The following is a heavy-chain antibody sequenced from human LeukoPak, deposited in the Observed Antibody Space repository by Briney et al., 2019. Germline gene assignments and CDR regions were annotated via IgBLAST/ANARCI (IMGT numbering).Heavy chain of an antibody. Sequence: GGSLRLSCTTSRFTFTNYGINWVRQAPGKGLEWVAAIWYDGSKTSYTDSAKGRFTVSRDISKNTVYLQMNGLKAEDTAVYYCARDDCSTTPCYAYWGQGTLVTVSS. CDR2: IWYDGSKT. CDR1: RFTFTNYG. D-gene: IGHD2-2*01. V-gene: IGHV3-33*01. J-gene: IGHJ4*02. CDR3: ARDDCSTTPCYAY.